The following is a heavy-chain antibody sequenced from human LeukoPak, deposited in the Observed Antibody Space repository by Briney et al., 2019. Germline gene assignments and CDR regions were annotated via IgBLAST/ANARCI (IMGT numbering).Heavy chain of an antibody. CDR2: IYYSGST. J-gene: IGHJ4*02. Sequence: PSETLSLTCTVSGGSISSGDYYWSWIHQPPGKGLEWIGYIYYSGSTYYNPSLKSRVTISVDTSKNQFSLKLSSVTAADTAVYYCAREPARNSGYDYGIDYWGQGTLVTVSS. CDR3: AREPARNSGYDYGIDY. D-gene: IGHD5-12*01. V-gene: IGHV4-30-4*01. CDR1: GGSISSGDYY.